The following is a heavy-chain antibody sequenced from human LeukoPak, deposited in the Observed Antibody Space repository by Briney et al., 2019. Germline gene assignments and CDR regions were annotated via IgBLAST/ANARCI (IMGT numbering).Heavy chain of an antibody. Sequence: PGGSLRLSCAASGITLSDFWFSWVRQAPGKGLEWVGRIKAKIHGETIDYAAPVRGRFIISRDDSRNTVYLQMNSLKFEDTAMYYCTRRSTIWGRGTRVTVSS. CDR1: GITLSDFW. CDR2: IKAKIHGETI. CDR3: TRRSTI. J-gene: IGHJ4*02. V-gene: IGHV3-15*01. D-gene: IGHD5-24*01.